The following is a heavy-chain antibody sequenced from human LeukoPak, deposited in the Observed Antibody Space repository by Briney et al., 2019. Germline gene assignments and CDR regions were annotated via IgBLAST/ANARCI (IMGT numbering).Heavy chain of an antibody. Sequence: SETLSLTCAVYGGSFNDYYWSWIPQPPGKGLEWIGEINHSGSTNYNPSLKSRVTISVDTSMNQFSLKLSSVTAADTAVYYCARSGGIAVAAFDYWGQGTLVTVSS. CDR2: INHSGST. J-gene: IGHJ4*02. V-gene: IGHV4-34*01. CDR3: ARSGGIAVAAFDY. CDR1: GGSFNDYY. D-gene: IGHD6-19*01.